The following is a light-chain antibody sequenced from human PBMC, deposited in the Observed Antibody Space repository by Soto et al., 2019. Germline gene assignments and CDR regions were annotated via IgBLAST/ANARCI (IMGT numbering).Light chain of an antibody. CDR1: PSISSY. J-gene: IGKJ4*01. CDR2: AAS. CDR3: QQSYTTPLT. V-gene: IGKV1-39*01. Sequence: DFQMTQSPSSLCASVGARVTITCRASPSISSYLNWYQQKTGKAPKLLIYAASRLQSGVPSRFSVIVSGTDFTLTISSLQPEGVATYYCQQSYTTPLTVGGGTKVDIK.